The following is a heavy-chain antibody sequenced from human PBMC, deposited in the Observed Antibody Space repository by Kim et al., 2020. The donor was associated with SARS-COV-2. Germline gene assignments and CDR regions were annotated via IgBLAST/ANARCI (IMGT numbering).Heavy chain of an antibody. CDR1: GFTFSSYE. Sequence: GGSLRLSCTASGFTFSSYEMNWVRQAPGKGLEWVSYIIGSGTTIYYADSVRGRFTISSDNDKNSLFLQMNSLRAEDTAVYYCARGPNYSPFDYWGQGTL. V-gene: IGHV3-48*03. CDR3: ARGPNYSPFDY. CDR2: IIGSGTTI. D-gene: IGHD4-4*01. J-gene: IGHJ4*02.